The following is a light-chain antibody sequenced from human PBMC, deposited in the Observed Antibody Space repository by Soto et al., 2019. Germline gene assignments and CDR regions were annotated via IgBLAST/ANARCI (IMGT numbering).Light chain of an antibody. Sequence: ALQLTQSPSSLSASVGDRVTITCRASQGISSALAWYQQKPGKAPKLLIYDASSLESGVPSRFSGHGSGTDFTLTISSLPPEVFAIFFCQQYISYPRGLTFGLEIKGAIK. V-gene: IGKV1-13*02. CDR1: QGISSA. J-gene: IGKJ3*01. CDR3: QQYISYPRGLT. CDR2: DAS.